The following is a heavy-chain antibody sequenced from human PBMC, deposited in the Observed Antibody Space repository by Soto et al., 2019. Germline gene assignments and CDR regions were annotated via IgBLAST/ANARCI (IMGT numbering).Heavy chain of an antibody. J-gene: IGHJ6*02. CDR2: IWYDGSNK. V-gene: IGHV3-33*01. Sequence: GGSLRLSCAASGFTFSSYGMHWVRQAPGKGLEWVAVIWYDGSNKYYADSVKGRFTISRDNSKNTLYLQMNSLRAEDTAVYYCARASIGYGMDVWGQGTTVTFAS. CDR1: GFTFSSYG. CDR3: ARASIGYGMDV. D-gene: IGHD2-15*01.